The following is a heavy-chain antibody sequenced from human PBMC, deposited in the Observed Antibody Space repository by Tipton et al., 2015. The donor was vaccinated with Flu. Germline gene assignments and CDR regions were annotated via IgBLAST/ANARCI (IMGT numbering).Heavy chain of an antibody. CDR1: GFTFSSYA. CDR2: ISGSGGST. V-gene: IGHV3-23*01. Sequence: GSLRLSCAASGFTFSSYAMSWVRQAPGKGLEWVSAISGSGGSTYYADSVKGRFTISRDNSKNTLYLQMNSLRAEDTAVYYCARGRGYCVTTTCLLPFDFWGQGTLVTVSS. D-gene: IGHD2-2*01. CDR3: ARGRGYCVTTTCLLPFDF. J-gene: IGHJ4*02.